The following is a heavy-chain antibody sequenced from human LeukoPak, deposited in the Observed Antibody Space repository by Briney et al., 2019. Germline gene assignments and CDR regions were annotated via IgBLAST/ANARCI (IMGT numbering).Heavy chain of an antibody. CDR3: ARDRYYDFWSGYPNDAFDI. CDR1: GYTFTSYD. V-gene: IGHV1-18*01. J-gene: IGHJ3*02. D-gene: IGHD3-3*01. Sequence: ASVKVSCKASGYTFTSYDINWVRQATGQGLEWMGWISAYNGNTNYAQKLQGRVTMTTDTSTITAYMELRSLRSDDTAVYYCARDRYYDFWSGYPNDAFDIWGQGTMVTVSS. CDR2: ISAYNGNT.